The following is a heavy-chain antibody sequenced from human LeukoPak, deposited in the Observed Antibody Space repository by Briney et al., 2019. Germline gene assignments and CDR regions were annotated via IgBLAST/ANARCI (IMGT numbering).Heavy chain of an antibody. J-gene: IGHJ3*02. V-gene: IGHV4-59*12. CDR3: ARDPHSSGWYVAFDI. CDR1: GGSISSYY. CDR2: IYYSETT. Sequence: SETLSLTCTVSGGSISSYYWSWIRQPPGKGLEWIGYIYYSETTYYNPSLKSRVTISSDTSKNQFSLQLNSVTPEDTAVYYCARDPHSSGWYVAFDIWGQGTMVTVSS. D-gene: IGHD6-19*01.